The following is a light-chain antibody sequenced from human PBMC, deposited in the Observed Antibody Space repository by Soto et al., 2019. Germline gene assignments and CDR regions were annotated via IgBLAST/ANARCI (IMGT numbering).Light chain of an antibody. V-gene: IGKV3-15*01. CDR1: QGITTD. CDR3: PQHNYCPCT. J-gene: IGKJ5*01. CDR2: VAS. Sequence: DIQMTQSPATLSASVGDRVTITCRAGQGITTDVAWYQQKPGQAPRRLIYVASSMATGVPSRFSGTGSETDFTLTISSLQSEDSAIYFCPQHNYCPCTFGQGTQLDIK.